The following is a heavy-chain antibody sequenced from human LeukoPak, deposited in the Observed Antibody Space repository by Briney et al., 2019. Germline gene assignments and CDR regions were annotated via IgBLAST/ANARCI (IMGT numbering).Heavy chain of an antibody. CDR3: VKGKAHYYDSSGDDY. V-gene: IGHV3-64D*06. CDR1: GFTFRSYA. J-gene: IGHJ4*02. D-gene: IGHD3-22*01. Sequence: GGSLRLSCAASGFTFRSYAMHWVRQAPGKGLQYVSGISSNGGNTYHADSVKGRFTISRDNSKNTLYLQMSSLRAEDTAVYYCVKGKAHYYDSSGDDYWGQGTLVTVSS. CDR2: ISSNGGNT.